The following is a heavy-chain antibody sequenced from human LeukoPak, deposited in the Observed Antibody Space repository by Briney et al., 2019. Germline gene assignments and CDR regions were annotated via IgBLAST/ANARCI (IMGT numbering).Heavy chain of an antibody. CDR3: ARDSRDFIAVAAGYYYYMDV. V-gene: IGHV4-61*02. Sequence: SETLSLTCTVSGGSISSSSYYWSWIRQPAGKGLEWIGRIYTSGSTNYNPSLKSRVTISVDTSKNQFSLKLSSVTAADTTVYYCARDSRDFIAVAAGYYYYMDVWGKGTTVTVSS. J-gene: IGHJ6*03. CDR1: GGSISSSSYY. D-gene: IGHD6-19*01. CDR2: IYTSGST.